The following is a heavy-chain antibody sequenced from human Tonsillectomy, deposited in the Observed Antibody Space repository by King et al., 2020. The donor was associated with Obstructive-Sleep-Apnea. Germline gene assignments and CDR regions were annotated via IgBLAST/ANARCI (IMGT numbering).Heavy chain of an antibody. D-gene: IGHD3-9*01. Sequence: EVQLVESGGGLVQPGGSLRLSCAASGLTLSSFAMSWVRQAPGKGLEWVSSINNNGASTYYEDSVKGRFTISRDKSKNMLYLQMNSLRAEDTAVYYCAKYPAVSRYFDWSYSYGMDVWGQGTTVTVSS. CDR2: INNNGAST. CDR1: GLTLSSFA. CDR3: AKYPAVSRYFDWSYSYGMDV. J-gene: IGHJ6*02. V-gene: IGHV3-23*04.